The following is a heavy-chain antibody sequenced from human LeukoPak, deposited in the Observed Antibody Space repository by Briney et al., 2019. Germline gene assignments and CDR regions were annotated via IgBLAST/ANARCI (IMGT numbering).Heavy chain of an antibody. CDR3: AREEDILPGGIFDI. Sequence: PGGSLRLSCAASGFTFSSYSMNWVRQAPGRGLEWVSSISSSSSSYIYYADSVKGRFTISRDNAKNSLYLQMNSLRAEDTAVYYCAREEDILPGGIFDIWGQGTMVTVSS. V-gene: IGHV3-21*01. J-gene: IGHJ3*02. CDR1: GFTFSSYS. CDR2: ISSSSSSYI. D-gene: IGHD3-9*01.